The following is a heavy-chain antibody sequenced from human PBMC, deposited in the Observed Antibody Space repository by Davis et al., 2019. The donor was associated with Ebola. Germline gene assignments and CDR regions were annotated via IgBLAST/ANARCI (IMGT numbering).Heavy chain of an antibody. CDR3: ARGRDGYISLDAFDI. D-gene: IGHD5-24*01. CDR2: ISAYNGNT. J-gene: IGHJ3*02. Sequence: ASVKVSCKASGYTFTSYGISWVRQAPGQGLEWMGWISAYNGNTNYAQKFQGRVTITADKSTSTAYMELSSLRSEDTAVYYCARGRDGYISLDAFDIWGQGTMVTVSS. V-gene: IGHV1-18*01. CDR1: GYTFTSYG.